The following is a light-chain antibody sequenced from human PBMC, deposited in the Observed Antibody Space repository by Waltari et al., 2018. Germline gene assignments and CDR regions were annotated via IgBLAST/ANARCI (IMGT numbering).Light chain of an antibody. Sequence: QSALTQPASVSGSPGQSITISSTGSSSEVGSSNLVSWYLPHPAKAPKLIIYEVSKRPSGVSNRFSGSKSGNTASLTISGLQAEDEADYYCYSYAGGSVFGTGTKVTVL. CDR2: EVS. CDR3: YSYAGGSV. J-gene: IGLJ1*01. V-gene: IGLV2-23*02. CDR1: SSEVGSSNL.